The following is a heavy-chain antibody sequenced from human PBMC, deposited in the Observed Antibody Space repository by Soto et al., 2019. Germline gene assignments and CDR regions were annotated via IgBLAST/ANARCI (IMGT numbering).Heavy chain of an antibody. CDR2: IDPVDSYA. V-gene: IGHV5-10-1*01. CDR1: GLSFTNYW. J-gene: IGHJ6*02. CDR3: ARQGVVIPPLYYYGMDV. D-gene: IGHD3-3*01. Sequence: GESLKISCKGSGLSFTNYWISWVRQMPGKGLEWMGNIDPVDSYANYSPSFQGHVTFSVDTSISTAYLQWSSLKASDTAMYYCARQGVVIPPLYYYGMDVWGQGTTVTVSS.